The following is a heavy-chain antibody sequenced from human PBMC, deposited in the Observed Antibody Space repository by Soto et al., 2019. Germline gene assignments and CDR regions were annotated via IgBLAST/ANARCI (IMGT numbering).Heavy chain of an antibody. J-gene: IGHJ3*02. Sequence: QVQLQESGPGLVKPSQTLSLTCTVSGGSISSGGYYWSWIRQHPGKGLEWIGYIYYSRSTYYNPSLKSRVTISVDTSKNQFSLKLSSVTAADTAVYYCARERVRVKDRAFDIWGQGTMVTVSS. D-gene: IGHD2-15*01. CDR3: ARERVRVKDRAFDI. V-gene: IGHV4-31*03. CDR2: IYYSRST. CDR1: GGSISSGGYY.